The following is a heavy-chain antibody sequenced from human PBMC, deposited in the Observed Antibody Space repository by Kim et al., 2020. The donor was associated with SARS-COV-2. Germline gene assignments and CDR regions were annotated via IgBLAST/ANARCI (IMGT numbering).Heavy chain of an antibody. V-gene: IGHV3-21*01. CDR3: ARDYGAAGSWSGLYYYYYGMDV. D-gene: IGHD6-13*01. Sequence: GGSLRLSCAASGFTFSSYSMNWVRQAPGKGLEWVSSISSSSSYIYYADSVKGRFTISRDNAKNSLYLQMNSLRAEDTAVYYCARDYGAAGSWSGLYYYYYGMDVWGQGTTVTVSS. J-gene: IGHJ6*02. CDR1: GFTFSSYS. CDR2: ISSSSSYI.